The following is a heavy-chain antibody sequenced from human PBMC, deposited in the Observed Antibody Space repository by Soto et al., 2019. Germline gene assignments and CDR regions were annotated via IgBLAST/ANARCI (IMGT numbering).Heavy chain of an antibody. CDR2: ISGSGGST. CDR1: GFTFSSYA. CDR3: AKDGRWEGYDFWSGYYVDY. Sequence: GGSLRLSCAASGFTFSSYAMSWVRQAPGKGLEWVSAISGSGGSTYYADSVKGRFTISRDNSKNTLYLQMNSLRAEDTAVYYCAKDGRWEGYDFWSGYYVDYWGQGTLVTVSS. J-gene: IGHJ4*02. V-gene: IGHV3-23*01. D-gene: IGHD3-3*01.